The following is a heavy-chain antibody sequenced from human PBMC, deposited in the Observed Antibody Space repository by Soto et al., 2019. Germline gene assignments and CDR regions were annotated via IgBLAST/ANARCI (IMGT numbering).Heavy chain of an antibody. CDR2: IKSKTDGGTT. V-gene: IGHV3-15*01. Sequence: GGSLRLSCVASGFTFSNAWMSWVRQAPGKGLEWVGRIKSKTDGGTTDYAAPVKGRFTISRDDSKNTLYLQMNSLKTEDTAVYYCTTADVDTASYYYGMDVWGQGTTVTVSS. D-gene: IGHD5-18*01. CDR3: TTADVDTASYYYGMDV. CDR1: GFTFSNAW. J-gene: IGHJ6*02.